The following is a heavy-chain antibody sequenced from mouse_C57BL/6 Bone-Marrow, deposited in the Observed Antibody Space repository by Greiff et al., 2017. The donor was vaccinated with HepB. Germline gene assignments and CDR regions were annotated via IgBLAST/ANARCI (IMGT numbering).Heavy chain of an antibody. V-gene: IGHV14-3*01. CDR3: ARDSNYAY. Sequence: EVQLQQSVAELVRPGASVKLSCTASGFNFKNYYMHWVKQRPEQSLEWIGRIDPANGYTKYAPNVQGKATITADTSSNNAYLQLSRLTSEDTAIYYGARDSNYAYWGQGTTLTVSS. D-gene: IGHD2-5*01. CDR2: IDPANGYT. CDR1: GFNFKNYY. J-gene: IGHJ2*01.